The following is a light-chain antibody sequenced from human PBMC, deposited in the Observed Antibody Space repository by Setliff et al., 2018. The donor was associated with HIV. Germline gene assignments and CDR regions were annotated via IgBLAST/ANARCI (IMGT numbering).Light chain of an antibody. V-gene: IGLV2-23*02. J-gene: IGLJ1*01. CDR3: SAYAGVGTV. CDR2: EVT. Sequence: QSALTQPASVSGSPGQSITISCTGTSSDVGTYRFVSWYQQHPGKVPKLMIYEVTKRPSGVSNRFSASKSGNTASLTISGLQAEDEADYYCSAYAGVGTVFGTGT. CDR1: SSDVGTYRF.